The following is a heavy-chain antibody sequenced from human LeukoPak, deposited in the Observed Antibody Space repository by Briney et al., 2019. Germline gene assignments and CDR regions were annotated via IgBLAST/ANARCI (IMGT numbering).Heavy chain of an antibody. Sequence: SETLSLTCIVSGGSISTYYWSWIRQPAGKGLEWIGHIYTSGSTNYNPSLKSRVAMSLDTSKNQFSLKLTSVTAADTAVYYCARSGGDIVVVPAAIDYWGQGTLVTVSS. J-gene: IGHJ4*02. CDR2: IYTSGST. V-gene: IGHV4-4*07. CDR1: GGSISTYY. CDR3: ARSGGDIVVVPAAIDY. D-gene: IGHD2-2*01.